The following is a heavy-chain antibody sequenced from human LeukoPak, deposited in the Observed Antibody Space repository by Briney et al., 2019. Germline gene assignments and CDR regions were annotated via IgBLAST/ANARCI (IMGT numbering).Heavy chain of an antibody. CDR1: GFTFSSYG. Sequence: GGSLRLSCAASGFTFSSYGMHWLRQAPGKGLEWVAVIWYDGSNKYYADSVKGRFTISRDNSKNTLYLQMNSLRAEDTAVYYCARGNYWFDPWGQGTLVTVSS. CDR2: IWYDGSNK. V-gene: IGHV3-33*01. CDR3: ARGNYWFDP. J-gene: IGHJ5*02.